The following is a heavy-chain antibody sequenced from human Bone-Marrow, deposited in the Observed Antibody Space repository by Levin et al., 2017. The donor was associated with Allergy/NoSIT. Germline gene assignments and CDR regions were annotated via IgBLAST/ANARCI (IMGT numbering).Heavy chain of an antibody. CDR2: IKSKTDGGTT. J-gene: IGHJ6*02. V-gene: IGHV3-15*07. Sequence: GGSLRLSCAASGFTFSNAWMNWVRQAPGKGLEWVGRIKSKTDGGTTDYAAPVKGRFTISRDDSKNTLYLQMNSLKTEDTAVYYSTTHRDYYESSGYYHTSPYYYGMDVWGQGTTVTVSS. CDR3: TTHRDYYESSGYYHTSPYYYGMDV. D-gene: IGHD3-22*01. CDR1: GFTFSNAW.